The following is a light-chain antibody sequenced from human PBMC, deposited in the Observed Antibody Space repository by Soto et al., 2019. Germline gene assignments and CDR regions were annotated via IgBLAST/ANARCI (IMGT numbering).Light chain of an antibody. CDR1: QSISTY. V-gene: IGKV1-39*01. Sequence: DIQMTQSPSSLSASVGDRVTITFRASQSISTYLNWYQQKPGKAPKLLIYAASSLESGVPSRFTGSGSGTDFTLTISSLQPEDFATYFCHQTYITPWMFGQGTKVDIK. CDR2: AAS. CDR3: HQTYITPWM. J-gene: IGKJ1*01.